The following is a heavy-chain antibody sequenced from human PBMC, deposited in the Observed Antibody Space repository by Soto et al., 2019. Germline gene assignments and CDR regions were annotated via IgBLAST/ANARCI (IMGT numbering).Heavy chain of an antibody. CDR1: GGSIGSGGYY. Sequence: QVQLQESGPGLVKPSQTLSLTCTVSGGSIGSGGYYWSRIRQHPGMGLEWIGYIYYRGSTYYNPSLQSRVTISVDTSKNQFSLKLSSVTAADTAVYHCARSSESSSAEGYFQHWGQGTLVTVSS. J-gene: IGHJ1*01. CDR3: ARSSESSSAEGYFQH. V-gene: IGHV4-31*03. CDR2: IYYRGST. D-gene: IGHD2-2*01.